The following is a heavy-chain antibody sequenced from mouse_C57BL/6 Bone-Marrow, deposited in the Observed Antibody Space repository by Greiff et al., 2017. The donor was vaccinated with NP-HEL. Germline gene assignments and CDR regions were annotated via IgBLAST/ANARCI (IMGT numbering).Heavy chain of an antibody. D-gene: IGHD2-4*01. J-gene: IGHJ4*01. Sequence: VQLKESGPGLAKPSQTLSLTCSVTGYSITSDYWNWIRKFPGNKLEYMGYISYSGSTYYNPSLKSRISITRDTSKNQYYLQLNSVTTEDTATYYCARAYYDYDLYYYAMDYWGQGTSVTVSS. V-gene: IGHV3-8*01. CDR1: GYSITSDY. CDR2: ISYSGST. CDR3: ARAYYDYDLYYYAMDY.